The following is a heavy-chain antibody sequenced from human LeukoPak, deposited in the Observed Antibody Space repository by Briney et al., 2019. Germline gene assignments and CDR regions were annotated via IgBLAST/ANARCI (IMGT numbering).Heavy chain of an antibody. D-gene: IGHD4-17*01. CDR3: ARGPDYYGDYISWFPDAFHI. V-gene: IGHV4-34*01. Sequence: SETLSLTCAVSGASFSGYFWNWIRQSPEKGLEWIGEIKYDGTTNYNPSLTSRVTMSIDKATNQFHLKVTSLTAADTAVYYCARGPDYYGDYISWFPDAFHIWGQGTLVSVSP. CDR2: IKYDGTT. J-gene: IGHJ3*02. CDR1: GASFSGYF.